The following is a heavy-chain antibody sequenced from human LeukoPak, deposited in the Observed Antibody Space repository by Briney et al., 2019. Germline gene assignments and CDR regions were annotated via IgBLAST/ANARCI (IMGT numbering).Heavy chain of an antibody. D-gene: IGHD3-10*01. Sequence: GGSLRLSSAASGFPFSDFAMIWVRQAPGKGLEWVSAISGSGGSTYYADSVKGRFTISRDNSKNTLYLQMNSLRAEDTAVYYCASLRGVYGMDVWGQGTTVTVSS. CDR2: ISGSGGST. CDR3: ASLRGVYGMDV. CDR1: GFPFSDFA. J-gene: IGHJ6*02. V-gene: IGHV3-23*01.